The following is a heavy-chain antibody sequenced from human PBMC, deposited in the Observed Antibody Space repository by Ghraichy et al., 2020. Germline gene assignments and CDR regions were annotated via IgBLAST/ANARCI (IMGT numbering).Heavy chain of an antibody. J-gene: IGHJ4*02. CDR1: GFTFSSYS. CDR2: INSKTNYV. Sequence: GGSLRLSCSASGFTFSSYSMNWVRQAPGKGLEWVSSINSKTNYVNYADSVRGRFTVSSDNAKNALYLQMDSLRAEDTAVYYCASEGPDYWGQGTLVTVSS. CDR3: ASEGPDY. V-gene: IGHV3-21*01.